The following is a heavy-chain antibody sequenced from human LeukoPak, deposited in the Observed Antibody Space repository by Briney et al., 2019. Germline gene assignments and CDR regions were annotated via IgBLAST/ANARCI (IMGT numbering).Heavy chain of an antibody. CDR3: ARDLRAFRDGYKNPNYYLDS. CDR1: GYTFTRYG. V-gene: IGHV1-18*01. J-gene: IGHJ4*02. Sequence: GASVKVSCKASGYTFTRYGISWVRQAPGQRLEWMGWISAYNGNTNYAQKFQGRVTMTTDTSTRTAYMELRSLRSDDTAVYYCARDLRAFRDGYKNPNYYLDSWGQGTLVTVSS. D-gene: IGHD5-24*01. CDR2: ISAYNGNT.